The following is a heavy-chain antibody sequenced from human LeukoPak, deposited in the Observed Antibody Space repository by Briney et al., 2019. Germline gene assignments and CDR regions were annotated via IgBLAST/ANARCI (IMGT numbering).Heavy chain of an antibody. Sequence: SETLSLTCAVYGGSFSGYYWSWIRQPPGKGLEWIGEINHSGSTNYNPSLKSRVTISVDTSKNQFSLKLSSVTAADTAVYYCARLTVAGRFYYYYYMDVWGKGTTVTISS. D-gene: IGHD6-19*01. CDR1: GGSFSGYY. CDR2: INHSGST. V-gene: IGHV4-34*01. J-gene: IGHJ6*03. CDR3: ARLTVAGRFYYYYYMDV.